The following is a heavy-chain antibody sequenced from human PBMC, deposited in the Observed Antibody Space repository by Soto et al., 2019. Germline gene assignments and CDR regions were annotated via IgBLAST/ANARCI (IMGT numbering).Heavy chain of an antibody. J-gene: IGHJ3*02. Sequence: GGSLRLSCAASGFTFSSYSMNWVRQAPGKGLEWVSSISCSSSYIYYADSVKGRFTISRDNAKNSLYLQMNSLRAEDAAVYYCAMDFLLNWKRQPDAFDIWGQGTMVTVSS. V-gene: IGHV3-21*01. D-gene: IGHD1-1*01. CDR1: GFTFSSYS. CDR3: AMDFLLNWKRQPDAFDI. CDR2: ISCSSSYI.